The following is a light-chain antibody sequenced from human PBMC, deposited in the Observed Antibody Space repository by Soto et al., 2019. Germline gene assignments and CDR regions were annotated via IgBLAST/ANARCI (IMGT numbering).Light chain of an antibody. J-gene: IGLJ1*01. CDR2: EVS. CDR1: SSDVGAYNY. Sequence: QSVLTQPASVSGSPGQSITISCTGTSSDVGAYNYVSWYQQHPGKAPKLMIYEVSNRPSGVSNRFSGSKSGNTASLTISGLQAEDEAAYYCNSFTSSSNFVLGNGTKLT. CDR3: NSFTSSSNFV. V-gene: IGLV2-14*01.